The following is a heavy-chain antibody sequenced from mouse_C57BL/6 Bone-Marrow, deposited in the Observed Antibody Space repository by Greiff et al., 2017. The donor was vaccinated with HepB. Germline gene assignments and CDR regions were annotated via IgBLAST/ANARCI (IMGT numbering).Heavy chain of an antibody. CDR2: IHPNSGST. J-gene: IGHJ3*01. D-gene: IGHD1-1*02. Sequence: QVQLKESGAELVKPGASVKLSCKASGYTFTSYWMHWVKQRPGQGLEWIGMIHPNSGSTNYNEKFKSKATLTVDKSSSTAYMQLSSLTSEDSAVYYCARYGLGFAYWGQGTLVTVSA. V-gene: IGHV1-64*01. CDR1: GYTFTSYW. CDR3: ARYGLGFAY.